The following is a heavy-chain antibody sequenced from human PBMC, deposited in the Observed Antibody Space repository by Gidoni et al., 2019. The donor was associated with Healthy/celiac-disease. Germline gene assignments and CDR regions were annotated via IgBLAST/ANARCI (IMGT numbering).Heavy chain of an antibody. Sequence: EVQLVESGGGLVQPGGSLRLSCAASGFTFSSYSMNWVRQAPGKGLEWVSYISSSSSTIYYADSVKGRFTISRDNAKNSLYLQMNSLRDEDTAVYYCAREGDIVVVPAAIPFDYWGQGTLVTVSS. CDR2: ISSSSSTI. CDR1: GFTFSSYS. CDR3: AREGDIVVVPAAIPFDY. V-gene: IGHV3-48*02. J-gene: IGHJ4*02. D-gene: IGHD2-2*02.